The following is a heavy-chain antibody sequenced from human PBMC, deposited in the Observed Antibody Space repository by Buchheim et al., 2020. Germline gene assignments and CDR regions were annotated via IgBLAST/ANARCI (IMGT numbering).Heavy chain of an antibody. J-gene: IGHJ4*02. CDR3: AKEVRPNDF. CDR1: GFTFSSAA. Sequence: EVHLVQSGGGLVQPGGSLRLSCEASGFTFSSAAMTWVRQAPGKGLEWVSSLTISGDFTYYADSVRGRFSISRDHSKNTLYLQMNSLRAEDTAVYYCAKEVRPNDFWGQGTL. V-gene: IGHV3-23*04. CDR2: LTISGDFT.